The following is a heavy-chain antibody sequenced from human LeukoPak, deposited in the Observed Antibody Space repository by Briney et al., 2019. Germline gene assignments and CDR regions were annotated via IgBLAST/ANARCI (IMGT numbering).Heavy chain of an antibody. D-gene: IGHD5-12*01. CDR3: AKSHSVGYRGYFDY. V-gene: IGHV3-23*01. CDR2: ISDSGDST. J-gene: IGHJ4*02. Sequence: PGGSLRLSCAASGFTFTTYAMSWVRQAPGQGLEWISTISDSGDSTYYAHSVKGRFTISRDNSKNTLYVQMNSLRAEDTAVYYCAKSHSVGYRGYFDYWGQGTLVTVSS. CDR1: GFTFTTYA.